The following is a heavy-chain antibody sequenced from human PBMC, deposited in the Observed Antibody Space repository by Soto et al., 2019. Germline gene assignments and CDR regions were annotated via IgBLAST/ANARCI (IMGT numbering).Heavy chain of an antibody. D-gene: IGHD6-25*01. J-gene: IGHJ5*02. Sequence: QVQLVQSGAEVKKPGSSVRVSCKASGGSFSSYTINWMRQAPGQGLEWMGGIIPIFRTGNYAQRFQGRVTITADGSTSTVYMELSSLTSEDTAIYYCARDSQVAGAKPKWFDPWGQGTLVTVSS. CDR3: ARDSQVAGAKPKWFDP. CDR1: GGSFSSYT. V-gene: IGHV1-69*01. CDR2: IIPIFRTG.